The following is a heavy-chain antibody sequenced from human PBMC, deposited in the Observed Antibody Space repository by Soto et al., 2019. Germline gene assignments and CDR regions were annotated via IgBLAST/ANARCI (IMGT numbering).Heavy chain of an antibody. CDR3: ARDPPTPDY. CDR2: ISAYNGNT. CDR1: GYTFASYA. Sequence: QVQLVQSGAEVKKPGASVKVSCKASGYTFASYAISWMRQAPGPGLEWMGWISAYNGNTNYAQKLQGRVTMTTDTSTSTASMELRSLRSDDTAVYYCARDPPTPDYWGQGTLVTVSA. V-gene: IGHV1-18*01. J-gene: IGHJ4*02.